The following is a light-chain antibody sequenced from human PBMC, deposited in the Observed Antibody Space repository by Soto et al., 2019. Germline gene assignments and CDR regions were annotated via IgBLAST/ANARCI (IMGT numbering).Light chain of an antibody. V-gene: IGKV1-39*01. CDR3: QQVYDFPHT. CDR2: GAS. J-gene: IGKJ2*01. Sequence: DIQMTQSPSSLSASVGDRVTITCRTSQTINNYLNWYRQKPGKVPEVLIYGASSLQRGVSSRFTGSASRTYFTLTISSLQPDDLATYYCQQVYDFPHTFGQGTKVEV. CDR1: QTINNY.